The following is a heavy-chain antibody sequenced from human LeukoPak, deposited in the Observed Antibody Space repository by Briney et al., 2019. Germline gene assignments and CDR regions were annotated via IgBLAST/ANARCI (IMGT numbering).Heavy chain of an antibody. J-gene: IGHJ5*02. CDR2: IFYSGST. CDR3: ARVRYSNYVGPYNWFDP. CDR1: GGSISSYY. D-gene: IGHD4-11*01. Sequence: SETLSLTCTVSGGSISSYYWSGIRQPPGKGLEWIGYIFYSGSTNYNPSLKSRVTISVDTSKNQFSLKLSSVTAADTAVYYCARVRYSNYVGPYNWFDPWGQGTLVTVSS. V-gene: IGHV4-59*01.